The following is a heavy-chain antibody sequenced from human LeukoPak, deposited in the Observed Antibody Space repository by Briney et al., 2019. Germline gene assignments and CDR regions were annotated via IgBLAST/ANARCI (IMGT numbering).Heavy chain of an antibody. J-gene: IGHJ4*02. D-gene: IGHD3-10*01. CDR2: IIPMFGTT. CDR1: GYTFTSYG. V-gene: IGHV1-69*06. CDR3: SKSHHYDSRIFDY. Sequence: GTSVKVSCKASGYTFTSYGISWVRQAPGQGLEWMGEIIPMFGTTDYAQKFQGRVTITADKFTSTAYMQLSSLRSEDTAVYYCSKSHHYDSRIFDYWGQGTLVTVSS.